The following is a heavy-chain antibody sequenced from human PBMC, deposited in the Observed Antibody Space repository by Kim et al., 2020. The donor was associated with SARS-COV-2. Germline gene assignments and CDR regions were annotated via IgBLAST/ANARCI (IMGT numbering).Heavy chain of an antibody. CDR2: IRSKANSYAT. V-gene: IGHV3-73*01. CDR3: TRQWVGATPYYYYGMDV. J-gene: IGHJ6*02. D-gene: IGHD1-26*01. CDR1: GFTFSGSA. Sequence: GGSLRLSCAASGFTFSGSAMHWVRQASGKGLEWVGRIRSKANSYATAYAASVKGRFTISRDDSKNTAYLQMNSLKTEDTAVYYCTRQWVGATPYYYYGMDVWGQGTTVTVSS.